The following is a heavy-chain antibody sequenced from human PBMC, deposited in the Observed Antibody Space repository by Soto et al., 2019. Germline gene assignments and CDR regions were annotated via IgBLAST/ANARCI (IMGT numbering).Heavy chain of an antibody. CDR1: GDSVSSNSAA. CDR2: TYYRSKWYN. Sequence: QSQTLSLTCAISGDSVSSNSAAWNWIRQSPSRGLEWLGRTYYRSKWYNDYAVSVKSRITINPDTSKNQFSLQLNSVTPEDTAVYYCARDFTIFGVVIKKVGYYGMDVWGQGTTVTVSS. CDR3: ARDFTIFGVVIKKVGYYGMDV. D-gene: IGHD3-3*01. J-gene: IGHJ6*02. V-gene: IGHV6-1*01.